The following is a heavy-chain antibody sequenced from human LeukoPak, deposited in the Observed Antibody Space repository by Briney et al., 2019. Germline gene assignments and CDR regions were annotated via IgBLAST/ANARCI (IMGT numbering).Heavy chain of an antibody. J-gene: IGHJ5*02. D-gene: IGHD1-26*01. Sequence: ASVKVSCKASGYTFTGYYMHWVRQAPGQGLEWMGWISAYNGNTYYAQNFQGRVTMTTDTSTSTAYMELRSLRSDDTAVYYCARGGWDNWFDPWGQGTLVTVSS. V-gene: IGHV1-18*04. CDR1: GYTFTGYY. CDR3: ARGGWDNWFDP. CDR2: ISAYNGNT.